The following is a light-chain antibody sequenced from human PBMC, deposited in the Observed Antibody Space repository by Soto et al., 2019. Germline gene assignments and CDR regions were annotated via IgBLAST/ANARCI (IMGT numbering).Light chain of an antibody. CDR1: QSINNY. CDR3: QQLNSYPLT. V-gene: IGKV1-17*01. J-gene: IGKJ4*01. Sequence: DIQMTQSPSSLSASVGDRVTITCRASQSINNYLSWYQQKPGKAPNLLIFGASTLQSGVPSRFSGSGSGTDFTLTISSLQPEDFATYYCQQLNSYPLTFGGGTKVEIK. CDR2: GAS.